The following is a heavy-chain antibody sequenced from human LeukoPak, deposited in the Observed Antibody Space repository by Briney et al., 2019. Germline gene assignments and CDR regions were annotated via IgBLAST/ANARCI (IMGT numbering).Heavy chain of an antibody. CDR2: INHSGST. CDR1: GGSFSGYY. V-gene: IGHV4-34*01. J-gene: IGHJ5*02. CDR3: ASTMVRGVIISWFDP. Sequence: SETLSLTCAVYGGSFSGYYWSWILQPPGKGLEWIGEINHSGSTNYNPSLKSRVTISVDTSKNQFSLKLSFVTAADTAVYYCASTMVRGVIISWFDPWGQGTLVTVSS. D-gene: IGHD3-10*01.